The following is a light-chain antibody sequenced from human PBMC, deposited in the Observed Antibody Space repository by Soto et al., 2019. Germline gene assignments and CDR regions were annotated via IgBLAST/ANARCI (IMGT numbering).Light chain of an antibody. Sequence: IVLTQSPVTLSFSPWEIVTLSWRASQNVDSNSLAWYQQKPGQAPRLLIYGASSRAAGIPDRFSGSGSGTDFTLSISRLEPEDFAVYYCQQYGSSPFTFGGGTKVDI. CDR3: QQYGSSPFT. CDR1: QNVDSNS. J-gene: IGKJ4*01. CDR2: GAS. V-gene: IGKV3-20*01.